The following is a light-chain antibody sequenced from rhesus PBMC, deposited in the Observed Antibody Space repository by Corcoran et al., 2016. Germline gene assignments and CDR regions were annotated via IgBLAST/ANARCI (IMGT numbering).Light chain of an antibody. J-gene: IGLJ1*01. CDR2: EVT. CDR1: RSDIGHYNF. Sequence: QAALTQPRSVSESPGQSVTISCPGTRSDIGHYNFVSWYQQHPGTAPKLMIYEVTKRPSGVSDRFSGSKSDNTASLTISGLQAEDEADYYCSSYIGRNTYYIFGGGTRLTV. CDR3: SSYIGRNTYYI. V-gene: IGLV2-32*02.